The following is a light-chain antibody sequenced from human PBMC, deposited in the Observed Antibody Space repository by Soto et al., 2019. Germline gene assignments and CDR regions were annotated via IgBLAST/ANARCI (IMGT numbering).Light chain of an antibody. CDR3: MQALQTPS. V-gene: IGKV2-28*01. CDR1: QSLLHSNGYNY. Sequence: ESVMTQSPLSLSVTPGEPASISCRSSQSLLHSNGYNYLDWYLQKPGQSPQLLIYLGSFRAAGVHDRFSGSGSGTDFTLKISRVEAADVGVYYCMQALQTPSFGGGTKVEIK. CDR2: LGS. J-gene: IGKJ4*01.